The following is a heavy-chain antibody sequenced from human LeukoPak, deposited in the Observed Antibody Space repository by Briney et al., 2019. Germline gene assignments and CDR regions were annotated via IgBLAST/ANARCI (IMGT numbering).Heavy chain of an antibody. D-gene: IGHD1-26*01. J-gene: IGHJ4*02. Sequence: GGSLRLSCAASGFTFSSYEMNWVRQAPGKGLEWVSAPSGSGATTYYADSVKGRFTISRDNSQNTLYLQMSSLRAEDTAVYYCAKPWSTTNVVATAFDSWGQGTLVTVSS. V-gene: IGHV3-23*01. CDR2: PSGSGATT. CDR1: GFTFSSYE. CDR3: AKPWSTTNVVATAFDS.